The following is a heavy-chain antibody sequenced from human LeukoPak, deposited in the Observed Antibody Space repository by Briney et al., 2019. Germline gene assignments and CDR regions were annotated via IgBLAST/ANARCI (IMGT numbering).Heavy chain of an antibody. V-gene: IGHV3-30*02. D-gene: IGHD1-7*01. Sequence: PGGSLRLSCAASGFTFSSYGMHWVRQAPGKGLEWVAFIRYDGSNKYYADSVKGRFTISRDNSKNTLYLQMNSLRAEDTAVYYCAKDAPGRGLELREYFQHWGQGTLVTVSS. CDR2: IRYDGSNK. J-gene: IGHJ1*01. CDR1: GFTFSSYG. CDR3: AKDAPGRGLELREYFQH.